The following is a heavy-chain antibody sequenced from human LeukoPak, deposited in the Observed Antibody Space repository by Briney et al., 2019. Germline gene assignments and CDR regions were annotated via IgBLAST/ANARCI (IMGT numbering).Heavy chain of an antibody. V-gene: IGHV3-74*01. CDR3: ARDWDHFDFDS. CDR1: EFAFSNYW. Sequence: GGSLRLSCAASEFAFSNYWMHWVRQAPGWGLIWVSRINSDGSLTNYADSVKGRFTISRDNAKNTLYLQMNSLRAEDTAVYYCARDWDHFDFDSWGQGTLVTVSS. D-gene: IGHD3-9*01. CDR2: INSDGSLT. J-gene: IGHJ5*01.